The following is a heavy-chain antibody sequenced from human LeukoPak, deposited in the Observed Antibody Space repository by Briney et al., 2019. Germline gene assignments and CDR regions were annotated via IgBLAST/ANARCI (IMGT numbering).Heavy chain of an antibody. J-gene: IGHJ4*02. D-gene: IGHD3-10*01. V-gene: IGHV4-39*07. CDR1: GGSISISSYY. Sequence: PSETLSLTCTVSGGSISISSYYWGWIRQPPGKGLEWIGSIYYSGSTYYNSSLKSRVTISVDTSKNQFSLQLNSVTPEDTAVYYCARQYDYGSRRFAIDYWGQGTLVTVSS. CDR2: IYYSGST. CDR3: ARQYDYGSRRFAIDY.